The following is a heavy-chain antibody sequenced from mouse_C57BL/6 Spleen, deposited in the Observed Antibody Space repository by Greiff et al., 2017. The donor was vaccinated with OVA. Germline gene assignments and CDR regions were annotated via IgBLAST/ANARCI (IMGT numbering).Heavy chain of an antibody. CDR2: ISSGGSYT. Sequence: EVKLVESGGDLVKPGGSLKLSCAASGFTFSSYGMSWVRQTPDKRLEWVATISSGGSYTYYPDSVKGRFTISRDNAKNTLYLQMSSLKSEDTAMYYCARQFGYDYDAGYAMDYWGQGTSVTVSS. CDR1: GFTFSSYG. V-gene: IGHV5-6*01. J-gene: IGHJ4*01. CDR3: ARQFGYDYDAGYAMDY. D-gene: IGHD2-4*01.